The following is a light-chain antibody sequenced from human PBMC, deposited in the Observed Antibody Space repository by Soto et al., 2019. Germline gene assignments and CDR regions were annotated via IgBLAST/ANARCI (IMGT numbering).Light chain of an antibody. V-gene: IGLV2-14*01. Sequence: QSALTQPASVSVSPGQSITISCTGTSRDVGGYDFVSWYQQHPGKAPKLIIYEVSNRPSGVSNSFSGSKSGHTASLSISGLQAEDEADYYCNSYTSSRTLVFGGGTKLNVL. J-gene: IGLJ3*02. CDR3: NSYTSSRTLV. CDR2: EVS. CDR1: SRDVGGYDF.